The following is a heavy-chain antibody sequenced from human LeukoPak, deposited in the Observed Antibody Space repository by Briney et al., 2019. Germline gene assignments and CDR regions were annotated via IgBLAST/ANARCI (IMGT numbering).Heavy chain of an antibody. CDR3: AREAAMVSFDY. CDR2: VSSSGSTI. D-gene: IGHD5-18*01. J-gene: IGHJ4*02. CDR1: GFTFSSYE. V-gene: IGHV3-48*03. Sequence: GGSLRLSCAASGFTFSSYEMNWVRQAPGKGLEWVSYVSSSGSTIYYADSVKGRFTISRDNAKNSLYLQMNSLRAEDTAVYYCAREAAMVSFDYWGQGTLVTV.